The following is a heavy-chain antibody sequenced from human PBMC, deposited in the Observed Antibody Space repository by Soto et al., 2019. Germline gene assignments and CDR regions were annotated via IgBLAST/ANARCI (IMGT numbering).Heavy chain of an antibody. J-gene: IGHJ6*03. CDR1: GGSISSYY. Sequence: QVQLQESGPGLVKHSETLSLTCTVSGGSISSYYWSWSRQPPGKGLEWIGYIYYSGSTNYNPSLKSRVTISVDTSKNQFSLKLSSVTAADTAVYYCARQPRAKIGYYDYYYMDVWGKGTTVTVSS. V-gene: IGHV4-59*08. CDR3: ARQPRAKIGYYDYYYMDV. CDR2: IYYSGST.